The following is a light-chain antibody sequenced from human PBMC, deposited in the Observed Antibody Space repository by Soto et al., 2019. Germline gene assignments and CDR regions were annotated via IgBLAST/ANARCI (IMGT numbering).Light chain of an antibody. Sequence: DIQMTQSPSSLSASVGDRVTITCRASQGIRDALGWYQQKPGKAPKRLIYAASSLQSGVPSRFSGRGPGTEFTLTISSLQPEDFATYYCLQHNSYPQTFGQGTKVEIK. J-gene: IGKJ1*01. CDR3: LQHNSYPQT. V-gene: IGKV1-17*01. CDR2: AAS. CDR1: QGIRDA.